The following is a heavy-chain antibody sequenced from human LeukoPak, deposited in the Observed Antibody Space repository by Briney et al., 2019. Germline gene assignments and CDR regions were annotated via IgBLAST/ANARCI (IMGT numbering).Heavy chain of an antibody. CDR3: ARLHYYGSGSYGGRYFDY. CDR2: IYYSGST. V-gene: IGHV4-59*08. CDR1: GGSISSYY. J-gene: IGHJ4*02. Sequence: SETLPLTCTVSGGSISSYYWSWIRQPPGKGLEWIGYIYYSGSTNYNPSLKSRVTISVDTSKNQFSLKLSSVTAADTAVYYCARLHYYGSGSYGGRYFDYWGQGTLVTVSS. D-gene: IGHD3-10*01.